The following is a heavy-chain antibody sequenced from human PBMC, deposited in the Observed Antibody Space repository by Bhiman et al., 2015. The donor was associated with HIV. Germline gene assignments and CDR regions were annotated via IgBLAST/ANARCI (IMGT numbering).Heavy chain of an antibody. CDR1: GFSFSSYT. V-gene: IGHV3-21*03. CDR2: ISSSSYYI. D-gene: IGHD3-10*01. J-gene: IGHJ6*02. CDR3: ARDQAREVNGMDV. Sequence: EVQLVESGGGLVKPGGSLRLSCTASGFSFSSYTMNWVRQAPGKGLEWVSSISSSSYYIYYADSVKGRFTISRDNAKNSLYLQMNSLRAEDTGVYNCARDQAREVNGMDVWGQGTTVTVSS.